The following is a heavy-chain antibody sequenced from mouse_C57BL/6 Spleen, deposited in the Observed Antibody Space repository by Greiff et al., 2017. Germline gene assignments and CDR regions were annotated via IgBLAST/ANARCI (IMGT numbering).Heavy chain of an antibody. CDR3: SKAYYSNPYYFDY. CDR1: GYTFTSYW. Sequence: QVQLQQPGAELVRPGSSVKLSCKASGYTFTSYWMHWVKQRPIQGLEWIGNIDPSDSETHYNQKFKDKATLTVDKSSSTAYMQLSSLTSEDSAVYYCSKAYYSNPYYFDYWGQGTTRTVSS. V-gene: IGHV1-52*01. J-gene: IGHJ2*01. D-gene: IGHD2-5*01. CDR2: IDPSDSET.